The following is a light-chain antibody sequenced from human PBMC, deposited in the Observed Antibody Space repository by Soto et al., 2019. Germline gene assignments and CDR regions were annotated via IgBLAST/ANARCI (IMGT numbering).Light chain of an antibody. CDR1: QNITNF. Sequence: DIQMTQSPLSLSASVGESVTITCRASQNITNFLNWYQQKPGKPPRLLIFGTSSLQSGVPSRFRGSRSETDISLTISGLQPEDFATYICQQSYRSPLNFGPGPRVA. CDR3: QQSYRSPLN. CDR2: GTS. J-gene: IGKJ3*01. V-gene: IGKV1-39*01.